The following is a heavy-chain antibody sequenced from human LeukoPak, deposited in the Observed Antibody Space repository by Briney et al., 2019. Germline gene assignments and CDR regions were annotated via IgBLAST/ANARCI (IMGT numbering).Heavy chain of an antibody. Sequence: GGSLRLSCAASGFTFSNYWMHWVRQAPGKGLLWVSRINSDGSSTSYADSVKGRFTISRDNAKNTLYLQMNSLRAEDTAVYYCARDKYYYGSGSSWSADYWGQGTLVTVSS. CDR2: INSDGSST. J-gene: IGHJ4*02. CDR1: GFTFSNYW. D-gene: IGHD3-10*01. V-gene: IGHV3-74*01. CDR3: ARDKYYYGSGSSWSADY.